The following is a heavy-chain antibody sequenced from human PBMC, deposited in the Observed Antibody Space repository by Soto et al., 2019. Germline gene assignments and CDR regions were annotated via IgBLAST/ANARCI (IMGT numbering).Heavy chain of an antibody. V-gene: IGHV1-18*01. D-gene: IGHD3-22*01. J-gene: IGHJ4*02. Sequence: ASVKVSCKASGYTFTSYYISWVRQAPGQGLEWMGWISAYNGNTNYAQKLQGRVTMTTDTSTSTAYMELRSLRSEDTAVYYCNYYDSSGYYWLDYWGQGTLVTASS. CDR2: ISAYNGNT. CDR1: GYTFTSYY. CDR3: NYYDSSGYYWLDY.